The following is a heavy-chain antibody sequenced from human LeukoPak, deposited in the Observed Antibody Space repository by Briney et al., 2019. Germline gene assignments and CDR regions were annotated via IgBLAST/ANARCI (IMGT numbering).Heavy chain of an antibody. CDR1: GFTFSSYW. CDR3: AILRSPRSWSGSYYFDY. J-gene: IGHJ4*02. Sequence: GGSLRLSCAASGFTFSSYWMSWVRQAPGKGLEWVANIKQDGSENYYVDSVKGRFTISRDNAKISLYLQMNSLRAEDTAVYYCAILRSPRSWSGSYYFDYWGQGTLVTVPS. CDR2: IKQDGSEN. D-gene: IGHD3-3*01. V-gene: IGHV3-7*01.